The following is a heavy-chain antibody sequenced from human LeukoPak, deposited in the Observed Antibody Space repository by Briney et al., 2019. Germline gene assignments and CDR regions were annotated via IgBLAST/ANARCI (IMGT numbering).Heavy chain of an antibody. CDR1: GFTFSTYA. Sequence: PGGSLRLSCAASGFTFSTYAMTWVRQAPGMGLEWVSAIGGSGGSTYSADSVRGRFTIPRDNSKNTLYLQMNSLRAEDTAVYYCAKGSKAGKKETYYYDSSGYYLMDYWGQGTLVTVSS. J-gene: IGHJ4*02. CDR3: AKGSKAGKKETYYYDSSGYYLMDY. D-gene: IGHD3-22*01. V-gene: IGHV3-23*01. CDR2: IGGSGGST.